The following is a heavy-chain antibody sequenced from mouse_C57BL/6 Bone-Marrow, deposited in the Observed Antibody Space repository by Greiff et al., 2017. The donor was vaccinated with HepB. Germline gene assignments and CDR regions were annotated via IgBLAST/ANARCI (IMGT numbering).Heavy chain of an antibody. V-gene: IGHV14-4*01. CDR3: TTEAY. Sequence: DVKLVESGAELVRPGASVKLSCTASGFNIKDDNMHWVKQRPEQGLEWIGWIDPENGDTEYASKFQGKATITADTSSNTAYLQLSSLTSEDTAVYYCTTEAYWGQGTLVTVSA. J-gene: IGHJ3*01. CDR1: GFNIKDDN. CDR2: IDPENGDT.